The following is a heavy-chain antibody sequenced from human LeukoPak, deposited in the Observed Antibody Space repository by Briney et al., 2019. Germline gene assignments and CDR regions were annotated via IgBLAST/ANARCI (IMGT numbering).Heavy chain of an antibody. J-gene: IGHJ4*02. D-gene: IGHD5-12*01. Sequence: GGSLRLSCAASGFTFTSYSMGWVRRAPGKGLEWVSGISGSGGSTYYADSVKGRFTISRDNSKNTLYLQVDSLRAEDTAVYYCAKDTGYAGEGYFDYWGQGTLVTVSS. CDR1: GFTFTSYS. CDR2: ISGSGGST. CDR3: AKDTGYAGEGYFDY. V-gene: IGHV3-23*01.